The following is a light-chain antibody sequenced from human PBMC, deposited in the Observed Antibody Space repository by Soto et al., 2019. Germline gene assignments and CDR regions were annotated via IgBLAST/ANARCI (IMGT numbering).Light chain of an antibody. J-gene: IGKJ4*01. CDR1: QSISNT. V-gene: IGKV3D-20*01. CDR3: QQYGSSPQVT. CDR2: DAA. Sequence: EIVLTHSPATLSLSPGERASLSCGASQSISNTLAWYQHKPGLAPRLLIYDAATRATGIPDRFSGSRTGTDFPLSISGLEPEDFAVYYCQQYGSSPQVTFGGGTKVEIK.